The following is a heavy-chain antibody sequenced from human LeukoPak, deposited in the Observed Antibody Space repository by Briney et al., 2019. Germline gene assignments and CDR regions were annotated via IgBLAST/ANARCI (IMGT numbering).Heavy chain of an antibody. D-gene: IGHD6-13*01. CDR3: VRDPPIAASGVGY. J-gene: IGHJ4*02. CDR2: IYYSGST. V-gene: IGHV4-59*12. Sequence: SETLSLTCTVSGGSISSYYWSWIRQPPGKGLEWIGYIYYSGSTNYNPSLKSRVTISVDTSKNQFSLKLSSVTAADTAVYYCVRDPPIAASGVGYWGQGTLVTVSS. CDR1: GGSISSYY.